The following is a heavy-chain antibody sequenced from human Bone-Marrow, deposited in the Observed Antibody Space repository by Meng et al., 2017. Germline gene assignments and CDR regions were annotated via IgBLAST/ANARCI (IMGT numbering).Heavy chain of an antibody. CDR2: IIPIFGTA. CDR3: ARGIVGGSYAYFDY. CDR1: GYTFTSYG. V-gene: IGHV1-69*13. J-gene: IGHJ4*02. D-gene: IGHD1-26*01. Sequence: SVKVSCKASGYTFTSYGISWVRQAPGQGLEWMGGIIPIFGTANYAQKFQGRVTITADESTSTAYMELSSLRSEDTAVYYCARGIVGGSYAYFDYWGQGTLVTVSS.